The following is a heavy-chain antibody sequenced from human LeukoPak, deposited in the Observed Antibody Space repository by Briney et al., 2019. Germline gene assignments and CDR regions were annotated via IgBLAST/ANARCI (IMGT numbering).Heavy chain of an antibody. J-gene: IGHJ6*02. Sequence: SETLSLTCTVSGGSISSSSYYWGWIRQPPGKGLEWIGSIYYSGSTYYNPSLKSRVTISVDTSKNQFSLKLSSVTAADTAVYYCARLSGSSGWYVGQGMDVWGQGTTVTVSS. CDR1: GGSISSSSYY. CDR2: IYYSGST. V-gene: IGHV4-39*01. D-gene: IGHD6-19*01. CDR3: ARLSGSSGWYVGQGMDV.